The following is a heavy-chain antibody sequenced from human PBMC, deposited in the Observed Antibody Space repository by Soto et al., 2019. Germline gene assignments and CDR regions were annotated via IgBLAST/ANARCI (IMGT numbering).Heavy chain of an antibody. CDR3: AHRASSGWPWRKAEYFQH. Sequence: QITLKESGPTLVKPTQTLTLTCTFSGFSLSTSGVGVGWIRQPPGKALEWLALIYWDDDKRYSPSLKSRLTLTKDTSKNQVVLTMTNMDPVDTATYYCAHRASSGWPWRKAEYFQHWGQGTLVTVSS. D-gene: IGHD6-19*01. CDR2: IYWDDDK. V-gene: IGHV2-5*02. J-gene: IGHJ1*01. CDR1: GFSLSTSGVG.